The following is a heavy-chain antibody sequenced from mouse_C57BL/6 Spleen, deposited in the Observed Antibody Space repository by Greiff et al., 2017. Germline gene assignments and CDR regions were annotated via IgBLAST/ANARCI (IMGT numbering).Heavy chain of an antibody. Sequence: VHVKQSGTVLARPGASVKMSCKTSGYTFTSYWMHWVKQRPGQGLEWIGAIYPGNSDTSYNQKFKGKAKLTAVTSASTAYMELSSLTNEDSAVYYCTRHQDGRDAMDYWGQGTSGTVSS. CDR3: TRHQDGRDAMDY. J-gene: IGHJ4*01. CDR1: GYTFTSYW. CDR2: IYPGNSDT. V-gene: IGHV1-5*01.